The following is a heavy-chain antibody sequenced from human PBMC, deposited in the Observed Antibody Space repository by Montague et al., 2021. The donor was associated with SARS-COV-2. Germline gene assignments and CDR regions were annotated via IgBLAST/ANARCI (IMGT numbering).Heavy chain of an antibody. V-gene: IGHV4-31*11. J-gene: IGHJ4*02. Sequence: TLSLTCAVSGGSISSGGYYWSWIRQHPGKGLEWIGYIYYSGSTYYNPSLRSRLSISLDTSKNHFSLRLSTVTAADTAVYYCARKGSGRSDLAYWGQGTLVTVSS. D-gene: IGHD1-26*01. CDR2: IYYSGST. CDR3: ARKGSGRSDLAY. CDR1: GGSISSGGYY.